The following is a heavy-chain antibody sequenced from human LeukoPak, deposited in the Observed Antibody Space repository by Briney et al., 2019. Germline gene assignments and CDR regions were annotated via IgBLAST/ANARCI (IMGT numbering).Heavy chain of an antibody. CDR1: GFTFSSYA. V-gene: IGHV3-23*01. Sequence: GGSLRLSCAASGFTFSSYAMSWVRQAPGKGLEWVSAISGSGGSTYYADSVKGRFTISRDNSKNTLYPQMNSLRAEDTAVYYCAASPESIAVAGWGQGTLVTVSS. CDR2: ISGSGGST. J-gene: IGHJ4*02. CDR3: AASPESIAVAG. D-gene: IGHD6-19*01.